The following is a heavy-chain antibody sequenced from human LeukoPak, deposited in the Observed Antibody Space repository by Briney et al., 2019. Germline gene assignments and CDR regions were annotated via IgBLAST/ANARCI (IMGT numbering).Heavy chain of an antibody. J-gene: IGHJ6*03. CDR3: ARGFEGHYYYFMDV. CDR2: INHSGST. CDR1: GGSFSGYY. Sequence: SETLSLTCAVYGGSFSGYYWSWIRQPPGKGLEWIGEINHSGSTNYNPSLKSRVTISVDTSKNQFSLKLSSVTAADTAVYYCARGFEGHYYYFMDVWGKGTTVTVSS. V-gene: IGHV4-34*01.